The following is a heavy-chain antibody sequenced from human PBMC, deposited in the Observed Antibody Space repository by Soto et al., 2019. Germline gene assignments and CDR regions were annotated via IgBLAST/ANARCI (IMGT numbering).Heavy chain of an antibody. CDR1: GGSISSSSYY. CDR3: ARWGQLVRTRGIGYYYYYGMDV. V-gene: IGHV4-39*01. J-gene: IGHJ6*02. Sequence: SETLSLTCTVSGGSISSSSYYWGWIRQPPGKGLEWIGSIYYSGSTYYNPSLKSRVTISVDTSKNQFSLKLSSVTAADTAVYYCARWGQLVRTRGIGYYYYYGMDVWGQGTTVTSP. CDR2: IYYSGST. D-gene: IGHD6-6*01.